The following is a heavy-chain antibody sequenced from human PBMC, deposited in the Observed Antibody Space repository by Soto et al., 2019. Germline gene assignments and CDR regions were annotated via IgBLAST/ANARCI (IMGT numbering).Heavy chain of an antibody. J-gene: IGHJ3*02. CDR3: AAAYFGDYVRAFDI. D-gene: IGHD3-16*01. Sequence: QMQLVQSGPEVKKTGTSVKVSCKASGFTFTRSVVQWVRQARGQRLEWIGWIVVGSDNTKYAQEFQERVTITRDMSKSTAYMEMGSLRSEVTAVYYCAAAYFGDYVRAFDIWGQGTMVPVSS. V-gene: IGHV1-58*01. CDR1: GFTFTRSV. CDR2: IVVGSDNT.